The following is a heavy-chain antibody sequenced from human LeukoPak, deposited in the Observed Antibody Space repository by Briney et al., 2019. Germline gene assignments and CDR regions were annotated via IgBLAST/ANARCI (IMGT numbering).Heavy chain of an antibody. D-gene: IGHD3-10*01. CDR3: ARGGHRQKEF. V-gene: IGHV3-7*01. CDR1: GFTFSNYW. J-gene: IGHJ4*02. CDR2: IKHDGRGK. Sequence: GGSLRLSCSASGFTFSNYWMTWVRQSPGKGLERVAIIKHDGRGKYCVDSVKGRFTISRDNAKNSLYLQMSSLRAEDTAVYYCARGGHRQKEFWGQGTLVTVSS.